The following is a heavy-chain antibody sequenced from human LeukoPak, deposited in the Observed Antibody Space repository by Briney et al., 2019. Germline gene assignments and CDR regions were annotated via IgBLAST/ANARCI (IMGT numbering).Heavy chain of an antibody. CDR2: IIDSGIST. D-gene: IGHD1-26*01. Sequence: GGSLRLSCAASGFTFNSYAMAWVRQAPEKGLEWVSSIIDSGISTYYADSVKGRFTISRDNSKNTLYLQMNSLRAEDTAVYYCAKGSRGNCDYWGQGTLVTVSS. CDR3: AKGSRGNCDY. J-gene: IGHJ4*02. CDR1: GFTFNSYA. V-gene: IGHV3-23*01.